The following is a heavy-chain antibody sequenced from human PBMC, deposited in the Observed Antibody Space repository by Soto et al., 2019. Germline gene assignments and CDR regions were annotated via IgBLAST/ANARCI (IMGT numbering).Heavy chain of an antibody. V-gene: IGHV3-7*01. CDR3: ATAAEYGAGDSGNHYFDY. Sequence: EAHLVESGGKLVQPGGSGRLSCGASGFSFSVYWMSWVRQAPGEGLEWVARIKFDGTGIQYADSVNGRFTISRDNADNSLDQQKNSLKAEDTAVYYWATAAEYGAGDSGNHYFDYWGQGTLVTVTS. CDR1: GFSFSVYW. CDR2: IKFDGTGI. D-gene: IGHD3-10*01. J-gene: IGHJ4*02.